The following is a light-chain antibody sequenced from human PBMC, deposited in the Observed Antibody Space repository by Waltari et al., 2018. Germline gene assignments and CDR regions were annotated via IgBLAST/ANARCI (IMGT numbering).Light chain of an antibody. J-gene: IGKJ4*01. CDR3: QKYVNLPLP. CDR2: DAS. CDR1: QDIKKY. Sequence: DIQMTQSPSSLSASVGDRVTITCQASQDIKKYLSWYQQKPGKAPNLLIYDASKLQSGVPSRFIRSGSETDFPLSISRLQPEDIATYYCQKYVNLPLPYGGATKVEIK. V-gene: IGKV1-33*01.